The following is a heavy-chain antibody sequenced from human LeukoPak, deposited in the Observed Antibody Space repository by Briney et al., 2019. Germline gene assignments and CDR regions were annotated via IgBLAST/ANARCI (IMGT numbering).Heavy chain of an antibody. CDR2: INHSGST. CDR3: ARGLSLLWFGESNFDY. D-gene: IGHD3-10*01. V-gene: IGHV4-34*01. CDR1: GGSFSGYY. Sequence: SETLSLTCAVYGGSFSGYYWSWIRQPPGKGLEWIGEINHSGSTNYNPSLKSRVTISVDTSKNQFSLKLSSVTAAETAVYYCARGLSLLWFGESNFDYWGQGTLVTVSS. J-gene: IGHJ4*02.